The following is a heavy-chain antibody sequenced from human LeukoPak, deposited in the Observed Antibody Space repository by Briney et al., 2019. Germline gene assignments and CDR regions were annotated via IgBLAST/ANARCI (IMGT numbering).Heavy chain of an antibody. CDR2: IKSNGGST. D-gene: IGHD3-10*01. V-gene: IGHV3-64*01. CDR1: GFTFRNLA. Sequence: PGGSLRLSCAASGFTFRNLAMLCVRQAPGKGVEYVSAIKSNGGSTYYASSVKSRFPISRDNSKNTLFIQMGSLRPKDMAVYYCARGRGGHYDLWGQGTLVTVSS. CDR3: ARGRGGHYDL. J-gene: IGHJ5*02.